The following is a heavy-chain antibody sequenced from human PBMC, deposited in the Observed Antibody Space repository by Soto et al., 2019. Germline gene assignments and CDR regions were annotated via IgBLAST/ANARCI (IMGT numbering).Heavy chain of an antibody. D-gene: IGHD6-19*01. CDR1: GFTFSSYT. CDR3: ASSYRYSIGCQPNDTFDI. V-gene: IGHV3-21*01. Sequence: GGSLRLSCAASGFTFSSYTMNWVRQSPGKGLEWVSYISRSGTYIHNADSVKGRFTISRDNAKNSLYLQMNSLRAEDTAEYYCASSYRYSIGCQPNDTFDIWGQGTIVT. J-gene: IGHJ3*02. CDR2: ISRSGTYI.